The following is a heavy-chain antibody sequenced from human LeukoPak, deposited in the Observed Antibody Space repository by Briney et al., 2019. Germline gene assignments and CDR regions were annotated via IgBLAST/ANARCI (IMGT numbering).Heavy chain of an antibody. D-gene: IGHD3-9*01. CDR3: ARGYYDLLTGHVVTYYFDY. Sequence: ASVKVSCKASGYTFTSYAIHWVRQAPGQRLEWMGWINAGNGKANYSQKFRGRVTLTGDTSASTAYMELSSLRSADTAVYYCARGYYDLLTGHVVTYYFDYWGQGTLATVSS. V-gene: IGHV1-3*01. J-gene: IGHJ4*02. CDR2: INAGNGKA. CDR1: GYTFTSYA.